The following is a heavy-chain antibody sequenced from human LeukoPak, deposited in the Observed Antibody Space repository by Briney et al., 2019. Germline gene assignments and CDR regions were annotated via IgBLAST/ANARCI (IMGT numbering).Heavy chain of an antibody. CDR2: IIPIFGTA. D-gene: IGHD1-26*01. Sequence: SVKVSCKASGGTFSSYAISWVRQAPGQGLEWMGGIIPIFGTANYAQKFQGRVTITTDESTSTAYMELSSLRSEDTAVYYCARSGSYTRARKTGHNYYYYMDVWGKGTTVTVSS. V-gene: IGHV1-69*05. CDR3: ARSGSYTRARKTGHNYYYYMDV. CDR1: GGTFSSYA. J-gene: IGHJ6*03.